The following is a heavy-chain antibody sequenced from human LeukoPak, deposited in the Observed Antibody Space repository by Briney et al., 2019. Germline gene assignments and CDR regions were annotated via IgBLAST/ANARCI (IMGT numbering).Heavy chain of an antibody. CDR2: IKSKIDGGTT. CDR3: TTWAQWLGF. CDR1: GFTFSNAW. J-gene: IGHJ4*02. Sequence: GGSLRLSCAASGFTFSNAWMSWVRQTPGKGLEWVGRIKSKIDGGTTDYAAPVKGRFTISRDDSKNTLYLQMNSLRTEDTAVYYCTTWAQWLGFWGQGTLVTVSS. D-gene: IGHD6-19*01. V-gene: IGHV3-15*01.